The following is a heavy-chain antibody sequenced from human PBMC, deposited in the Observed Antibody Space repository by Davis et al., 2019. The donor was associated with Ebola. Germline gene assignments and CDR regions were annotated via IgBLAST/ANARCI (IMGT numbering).Heavy chain of an antibody. J-gene: IGHJ4*02. CDR1: GFSFSTSV. CDR3: ARHSSGYYYGSVDF. D-gene: IGHD3-22*01. CDR2: ITSDSDWK. V-gene: IGHV3-21*06. Sequence: PGGSLRLSCAASGFSFSTSVMNWVRQAPGGGLEWVADITSDSDWKYYADSVKGRFTISRDNAKNSLYLQMNSLRDEDTAVYYCARHSSGYYYGSVDFWGQGTLVTVSS.